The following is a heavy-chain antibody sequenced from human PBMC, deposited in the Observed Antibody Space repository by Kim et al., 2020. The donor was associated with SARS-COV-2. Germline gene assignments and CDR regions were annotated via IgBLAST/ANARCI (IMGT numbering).Heavy chain of an antibody. D-gene: IGHD3-10*01. Sequence: SETLSLTCAVYGGSFSGYYWSWIRQPPGKGLEWIGEINHSGSTNYNPSLKSRVTISVDTSKNQFSLKLSSVTAADTAVYYCARGKRGMVRGPSGFDPWGQGTLVTVSA. CDR3: ARGKRGMVRGPSGFDP. V-gene: IGHV4-34*01. CDR1: GGSFSGYY. CDR2: INHSGST. J-gene: IGHJ5*02.